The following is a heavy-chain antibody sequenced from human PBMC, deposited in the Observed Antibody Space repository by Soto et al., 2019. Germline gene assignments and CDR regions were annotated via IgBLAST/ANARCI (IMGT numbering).Heavy chain of an antibody. CDR3: ARAGSTWRYFFEY. Sequence: PSETLSLTCTVSGGSINSYYWSWIRQSPGKGLEWIGYVYYSGTTYYNPSLQSRVTISVDTSKKQFSLKVRSVTAADTAIYFCARAGSTWRYFFEYWGQGSLVTVSS. CDR2: VYYSGTT. V-gene: IGHV4-59*01. D-gene: IGHD2-2*01. CDR1: GGSINSYY. J-gene: IGHJ4*02.